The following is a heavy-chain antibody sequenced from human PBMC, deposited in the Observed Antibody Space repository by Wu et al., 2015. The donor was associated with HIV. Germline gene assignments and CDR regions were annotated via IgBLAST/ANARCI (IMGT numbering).Heavy chain of an antibody. CDR2: INPSGGST. J-gene: IGHJ4*02. CDR1: GYTFTSYY. V-gene: IGHV1-46*03. D-gene: IGHD5-18*01. CDR3: ARVNVDTATIYYFDY. Sequence: QVQLVQSGAEVKKPGASVKVSCKASGYTFTSYYMHWVRQAPGQGLEWMGIINPSGGSTSYAQKFQGRVTMTRDTSTSTVYMELSSLRSEDTAVYYCARVNVDTATIYYFDYWGQGTLGHRLL.